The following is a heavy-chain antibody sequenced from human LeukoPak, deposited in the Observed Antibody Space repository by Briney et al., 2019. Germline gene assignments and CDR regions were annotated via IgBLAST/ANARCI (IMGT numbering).Heavy chain of an antibody. Sequence: GASVKVSCKASGYPFTYYAIHWVRQAPGQRLEWMGWINIGDGNTRYSQKFQGRVTITRDTSANSAYMELSGLGSEDTAVYYCAKERLVSGGSCYNFWGLGTLVTVSS. CDR2: INIGDGNT. J-gene: IGHJ4*02. D-gene: IGHD2-15*01. CDR3: AKERLVSGGSCYNF. V-gene: IGHV1-3*04. CDR1: GYPFTYYA.